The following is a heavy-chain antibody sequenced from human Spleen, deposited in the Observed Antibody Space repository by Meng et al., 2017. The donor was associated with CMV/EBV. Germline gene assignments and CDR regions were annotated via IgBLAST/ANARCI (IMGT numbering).Heavy chain of an antibody. CDR3: ARETQRNFDFWSGVGVLHYFDY. V-gene: IGHV3-7*01. CDR1: GFTFSDYY. Sequence: GGSLRLSCAASGFTFSDYYMSWIRQAPGKGLEWVANINHDGNEKYYVDSVKGRFTISRDNAKNSLYLQMNNLRGEDTAVYYCARETQRNFDFWSGVGVLHYFDYWGQGTLVTVSS. D-gene: IGHD3-3*01. CDR2: INHDGNEK. J-gene: IGHJ4*02.